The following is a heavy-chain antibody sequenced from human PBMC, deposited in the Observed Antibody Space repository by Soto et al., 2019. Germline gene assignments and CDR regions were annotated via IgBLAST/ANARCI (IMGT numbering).Heavy chain of an antibody. Sequence: ASVKVSCKASGYTFTNYGISWVRQAPGQGLEWMGWISTYNGNTNYAPKLQGRVTMTTDTSTNTAYMEVRSLRSDDTAVYYCARARGVVAAKKHFDYWGQGTLVTVSS. V-gene: IGHV1-18*01. CDR1: GYTFTNYG. J-gene: IGHJ4*02. CDR2: ISTYNGNT. D-gene: IGHD2-15*01. CDR3: ARARGVVAAKKHFDY.